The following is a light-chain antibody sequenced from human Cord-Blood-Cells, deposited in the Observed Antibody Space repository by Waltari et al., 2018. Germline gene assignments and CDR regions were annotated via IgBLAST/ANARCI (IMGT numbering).Light chain of an antibody. J-gene: IGLJ3*02. Sequence: QSALTQPRSVSVSPGQSVTISCTGTSSDVGGYNYLSWYQQHPGKAPKPMIYDVSKRPSGVPDRFSGSKSGNTASLTISGLQAEDEADYYCCSYAGSYTWVFGGGTKLTVL. CDR2: DVS. V-gene: IGLV2-11*01. CDR1: SSDVGGYNY. CDR3: CSYAGSYTWV.